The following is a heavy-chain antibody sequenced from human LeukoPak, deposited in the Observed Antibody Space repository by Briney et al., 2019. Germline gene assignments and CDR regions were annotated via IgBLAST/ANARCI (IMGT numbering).Heavy chain of an antibody. D-gene: IGHD3-10*01. J-gene: IGHJ4*02. V-gene: IGHV4-59*01. CDR1: GGSISSYY. CDR3: ARATYYYGSGSYYPDY. Sequence: SETLSLTCTVSGGSISSYYWSWIRQPPGKGLEWIGYIYYSGSTNYNPSLKSRVTISVDTSKDQFSLKLSSVTAADTAVYYCARATYYYGSGSYYPDYWGQGTLVTVSS. CDR2: IYYSGST.